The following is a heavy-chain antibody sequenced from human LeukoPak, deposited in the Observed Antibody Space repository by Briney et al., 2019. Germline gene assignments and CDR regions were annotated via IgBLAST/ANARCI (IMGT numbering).Heavy chain of an antibody. J-gene: IGHJ4*02. CDR2: IYYSGST. CDR1: GGSISSYY. CDR3: ARDKMVRGVITGYFDY. Sequence: PSETLSLTCTVSGGSISSYYWSWIRQPPGKGLEWIGYIYYSGSTNYNPSLKSRVTISVDTSKNQFSLKLSSVTAADTAVYYCARDKMVRGVITGYFDYWGQGTLVTVSS. D-gene: IGHD3-10*01. V-gene: IGHV4-59*01.